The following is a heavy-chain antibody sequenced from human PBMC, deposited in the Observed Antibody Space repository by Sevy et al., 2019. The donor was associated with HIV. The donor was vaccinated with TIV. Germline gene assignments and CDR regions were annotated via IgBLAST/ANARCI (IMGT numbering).Heavy chain of an antibody. J-gene: IGHJ5*02. CDR3: AKDGTGFVAAPYNWFDP. V-gene: IGHV3-30*02. CDR2: IQYDGSNK. D-gene: IGHD6-6*01. Sequence: GESLKISCAASGFTFSSYGMHWVRQAPGKGLEWVAFIQYDGSNKYYADSVKGRFTVSRDSSKNTLYLQLNSLRGDDTAVYYCAKDGTGFVAAPYNWFDPWGQRTLVTVSS. CDR1: GFTFSSYG.